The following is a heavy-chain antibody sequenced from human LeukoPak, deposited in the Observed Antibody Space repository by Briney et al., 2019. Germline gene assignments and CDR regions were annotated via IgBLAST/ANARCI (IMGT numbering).Heavy chain of an antibody. D-gene: IGHD3-3*01. J-gene: IGHJ4*02. CDR1: GFTFTSYA. CDR3: ARLREIPVFGVVTKSTSYFDY. V-gene: IGHV3-30*04. Sequence: GGSLRLSCGASGFTFTSYAMHWVRQAPGKGLEWVAIISYDGSKKYYRDSVKGRFTISRDNAKNSLYLQMNSLRAEDTAVYYCARLREIPVFGVVTKSTSYFDYWGQGTLVTVSS. CDR2: ISYDGSKK.